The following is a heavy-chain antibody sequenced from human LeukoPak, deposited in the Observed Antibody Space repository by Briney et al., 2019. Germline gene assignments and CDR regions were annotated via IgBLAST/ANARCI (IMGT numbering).Heavy chain of an antibody. Sequence: GESLKISCKGSGYRFTNYWIGWVRQMPGKGLEWMGIIYPGDSNTRYSPSFQGQVTISADKSISTAYLQWSSLKASDTAMYYCARAYYFDSSHTVDYWGQGTLVTVSS. CDR3: ARAYYFDSSHTVDY. CDR1: GYRFTNYW. CDR2: IYPGDSNT. D-gene: IGHD3-22*01. J-gene: IGHJ4*02. V-gene: IGHV5-51*01.